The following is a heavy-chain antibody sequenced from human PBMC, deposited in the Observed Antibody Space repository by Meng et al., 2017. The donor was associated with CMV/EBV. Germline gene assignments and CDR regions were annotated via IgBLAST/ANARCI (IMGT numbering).Heavy chain of an antibody. Sequence: GGSLRLSCAASGFTFSNYVMHWVRQAPGKGLEWVAFIRYDGGTKNHADSVEGRFTISRDNSKNIMYLQMNSLRAEDTAVYYCARGGTYNSVDAFDIWGQGTMVTVSS. D-gene: IGHD1-1*01. V-gene: IGHV3-30*02. J-gene: IGHJ3*02. CDR3: ARGGTYNSVDAFDI. CDR1: GFTFSNYV. CDR2: IRYDGGTK.